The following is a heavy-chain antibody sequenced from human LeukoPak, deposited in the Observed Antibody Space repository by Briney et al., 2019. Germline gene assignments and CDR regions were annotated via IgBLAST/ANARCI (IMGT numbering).Heavy chain of an antibody. Sequence: GGSLRLSCAASGFTFDDYAMHLVRQAPGKGLEWVSLISGDGGSTYYADSVKGRFTISRDNSKNSLYLQMNSLRTEDTALYDFAKDPSDGLDPYWGQGTLVTVSS. V-gene: IGHV3-43*02. CDR3: AKDPSDGLDPY. J-gene: IGHJ4*02. D-gene: IGHD5-24*01. CDR1: GFTFDDYA. CDR2: ISGDGGST.